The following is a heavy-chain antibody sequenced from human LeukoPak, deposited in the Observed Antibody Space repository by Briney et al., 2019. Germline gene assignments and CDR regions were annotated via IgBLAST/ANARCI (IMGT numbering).Heavy chain of an antibody. CDR2: MNPNSGNT. V-gene: IGHV1-8*01. CDR3: ARGEYYYDSSGYYYDDY. J-gene: IGHJ4*02. D-gene: IGHD3-22*01. CDR1: GYTFTSYD. Sequence: ASVKVSCKASGYTFTSYDINWVRQATGQGLEWMGWMNPNSGNTGYAQKFQGRVTMTRNTSISTAYMELSSLRSEDTAVYYCARGEYYYDSSGYYYDDYWGQGTLVTVSS.